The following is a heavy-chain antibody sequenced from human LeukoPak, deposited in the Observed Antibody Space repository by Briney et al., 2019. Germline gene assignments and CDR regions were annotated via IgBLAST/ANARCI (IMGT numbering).Heavy chain of an antibody. D-gene: IGHD5-12*01. Sequence: SETLSLTCTVSGYSISSGYYWGWFRQPPGKGLEWIGSIYHSGSTYYNPSLKSRVTISVDTSKNQFSLKLSSVTAADTAVYYCARIERGYSGWFDYWGQGTLVTVSS. CDR2: IYHSGST. J-gene: IGHJ4*02. CDR1: GYSISSGYY. V-gene: IGHV4-38-2*02. CDR3: ARIERGYSGWFDY.